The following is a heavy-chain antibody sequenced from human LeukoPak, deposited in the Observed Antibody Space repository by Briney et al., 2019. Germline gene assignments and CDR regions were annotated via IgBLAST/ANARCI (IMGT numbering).Heavy chain of an antibody. Sequence: GGSLRLSCAASGFSFSAYWMTWARQAPGTGLEWVANINPAGSETYYVDPVKGRFSISRDNAKNLVYLQMNSLRAEDTAVYHCARFGYVAAVDVWGQGTPVTVSS. J-gene: IGHJ4*02. CDR1: GFSFSAYW. CDR3: ARFGYVAAVDV. V-gene: IGHV3-7*01. CDR2: INPAGSET. D-gene: IGHD2-15*01.